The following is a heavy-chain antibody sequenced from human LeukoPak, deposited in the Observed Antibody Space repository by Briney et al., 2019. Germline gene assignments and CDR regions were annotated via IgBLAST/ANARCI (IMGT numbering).Heavy chain of an antibody. Sequence: SVKVSCKASGGTFSSYAISWVRQAPGQGLEWMGRIIVILGKVNYAQKFQGRLTITADKSTRTAYMDLSNLASEDTAIYFCARYIHPQGLIGYAMDVWGQGTTVIVSS. CDR1: GGTFSSYA. CDR3: ARYIHPQGLIGYAMDV. D-gene: IGHD2-15*01. V-gene: IGHV1-69*04. CDR2: IIVILGKV. J-gene: IGHJ6*02.